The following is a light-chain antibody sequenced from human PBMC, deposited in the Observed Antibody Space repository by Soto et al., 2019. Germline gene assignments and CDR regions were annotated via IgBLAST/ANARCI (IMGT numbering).Light chain of an antibody. V-gene: IGKV1-33*01. Sequence: DIQMTQSPSSLSASVGDRVTITCQASQDISNYLNWYQQKPGKAPKLLIYDASNLETGVPSRFSGSGSGTNFNFTISSLQPEDIATYYCQQYDKLPIPFGGGTKVEIK. J-gene: IGKJ4*01. CDR2: DAS. CDR1: QDISNY. CDR3: QQYDKLPIP.